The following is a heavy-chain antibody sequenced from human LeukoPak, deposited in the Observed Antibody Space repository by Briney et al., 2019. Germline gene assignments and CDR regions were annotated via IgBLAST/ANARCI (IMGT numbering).Heavy chain of an antibody. CDR2: ISSSRSYI. CDR1: GFTFSSYA. Sequence: PGGSLRLSCAASGFTFSSYAMSWVRQAPGKGLEWVSSISSSRSYIYYADSVKGRFTISRDNAKNSLYLQMNSLGAEDTAVYYCARDLTFTYAWGQGTLVTVSS. J-gene: IGHJ5*02. V-gene: IGHV3-21*01. CDR3: ARDLTFTYA. D-gene: IGHD3-16*01.